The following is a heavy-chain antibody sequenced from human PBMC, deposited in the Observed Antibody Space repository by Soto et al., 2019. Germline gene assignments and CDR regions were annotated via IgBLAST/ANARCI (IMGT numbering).Heavy chain of an antibody. Sequence: SETLSLTCAVYGGSFGGYYWSWIRQPPGKGLEWIGEINRSGSTNYNPSLKSRVTISVDTSKNQFSLKLNSVTAADTAVYYCSRGPEMTTPIDYWGQGTLVTVSS. CDR3: SRGPEMTTPIDY. CDR1: GGSFGGYY. J-gene: IGHJ4*02. D-gene: IGHD4-4*01. CDR2: INRSGST. V-gene: IGHV4-34*01.